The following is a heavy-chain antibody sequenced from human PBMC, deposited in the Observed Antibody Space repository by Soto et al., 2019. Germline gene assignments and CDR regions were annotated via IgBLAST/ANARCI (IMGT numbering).Heavy chain of an antibody. Sequence: EVQLLESGGGLVQPGGSLRLSCAASGFTFSSYAMSWVRQAPGKGLEWVSAISGSGGSTYYADSVKGRFTISRDNSKNTLYLQMNSLRDEDTAVYYCAKADRITIFGVPTGGWFDPWGQGTLVTVSS. D-gene: IGHD3-3*01. CDR3: AKADRITIFGVPTGGWFDP. J-gene: IGHJ5*02. CDR1: GFTFSSYA. V-gene: IGHV3-23*01. CDR2: ISGSGGST.